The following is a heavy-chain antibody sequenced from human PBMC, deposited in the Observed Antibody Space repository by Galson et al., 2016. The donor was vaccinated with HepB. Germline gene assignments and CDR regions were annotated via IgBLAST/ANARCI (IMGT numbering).Heavy chain of an antibody. J-gene: IGHJ5*01. CDR2: ISGYNGNT. D-gene: IGHD2-8*01. V-gene: IGHV1-18*01. Sequence: SVKVSCKASGYTFTGHGINWLRQAPGQGLEWMGWISGYNGNTNYAQKIQGRVTMTTDTSTNTIYMELRSLTSDDTAEYYCARADGRNRYCTNAECYTHWFDSWGQGTLVTVSS. CDR3: ARADGRNRYCTNAECYTHWFDS. CDR1: GYTFTGHG.